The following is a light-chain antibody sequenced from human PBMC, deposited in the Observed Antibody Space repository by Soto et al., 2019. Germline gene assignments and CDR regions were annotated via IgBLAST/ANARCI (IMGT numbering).Light chain of an antibody. V-gene: IGKV1-5*01. CDR2: DAS. J-gene: IGKJ1*01. Sequence: DVQMTQSPSTLSPSVGDRVTITCRASQTISNWLAWYQQRPGKAPQLLISDASRLESGVPSRFSGSGSGTEFTLTISSLQPDDSATYYCQQYKSYSPRTFGQGTKVDIK. CDR1: QTISNW. CDR3: QQYKSYSPRT.